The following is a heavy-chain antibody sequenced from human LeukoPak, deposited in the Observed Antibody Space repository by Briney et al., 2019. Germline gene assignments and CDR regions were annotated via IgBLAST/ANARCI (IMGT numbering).Heavy chain of an antibody. J-gene: IGHJ4*02. CDR2: INEDGGTT. Sequence: PGGSLRLSCAASGFTFRSYWMGWVRQTPGKGLEWLANINEDGGTTYYADSVKGRFTISRNNADNSLYLQMNSLRAEDTAVYYCARGATRGGDFDSWGQGTLVTVSS. D-gene: IGHD2-15*01. CDR3: ARGATRGGDFDS. V-gene: IGHV3-7*01. CDR1: GFTFRSYW.